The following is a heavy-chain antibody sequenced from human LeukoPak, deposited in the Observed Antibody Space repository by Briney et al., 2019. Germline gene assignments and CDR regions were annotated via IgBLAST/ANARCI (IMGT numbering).Heavy chain of an antibody. D-gene: IGHD5-18*01. Sequence: GASVKVSCKASGNSFTGYYIHWVRQAPGQGLEWMGWINPDGGDTNYAQKFQGRVTMTRDKSTSTVYMELRGPRFEDTAMYYCARDLNSYGYSYDSWGQGTLVTVSS. V-gene: IGHV1-2*02. CDR1: GNSFTGYY. J-gene: IGHJ4*02. CDR3: ARDLNSYGYSYDS. CDR2: INPDGGDT.